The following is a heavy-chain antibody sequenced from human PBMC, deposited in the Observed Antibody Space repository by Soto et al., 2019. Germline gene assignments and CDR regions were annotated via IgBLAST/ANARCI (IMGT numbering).Heavy chain of an antibody. Sequence: DVQLLESGGDSVQPGGSVRLSCAGSGFTFINYAMNWVRQAPGKGLEWVSTISGGGDATFFADSVRGRFTFSRDNSKNTVTLQMNSLGVDDTAGYYCARKVVGSTSRPDYWYFDLWGRGTLVTVSS. J-gene: IGHJ2*01. CDR2: ISGGGDAT. CDR3: ARKVVGSTSRPDYWYFDL. V-gene: IGHV3-23*01. CDR1: GFTFINYA. D-gene: IGHD2-21*01.